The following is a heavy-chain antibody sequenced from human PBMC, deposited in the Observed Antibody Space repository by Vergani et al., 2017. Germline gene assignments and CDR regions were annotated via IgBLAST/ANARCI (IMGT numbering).Heavy chain of an antibody. D-gene: IGHD4-17*01. V-gene: IGHV3-48*01. CDR3: ARPSAPGDYDALDI. CDR1: GSTFSSYA. CDR2: ISRSSSTI. Sequence: EVQLVESGGGLVQPGGSLRLSCAASGSTFSSYAMNWVRQAPGKGLEWVSYISRSSSTIYYADSVKGRFTISRDNAKNSLHLQMNNLRAEDTAVYHCARPSAPGDYDALDIWGQGTMVTVSS. J-gene: IGHJ3*02.